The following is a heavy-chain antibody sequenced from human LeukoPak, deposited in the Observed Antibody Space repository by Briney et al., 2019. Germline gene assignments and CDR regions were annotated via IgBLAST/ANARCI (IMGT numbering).Heavy chain of an antibody. Sequence: ASVKVSCKVSGYTLTELSMHWVRQAPGKGLEWMGGFDPEDGETIYAQKFQGRVTMTEDTSTDTAYMELSSLRSEDTAVYYCATVPGYDILTGSDWYFDLWGRGTLVTVSS. J-gene: IGHJ2*01. CDR2: FDPEDGET. D-gene: IGHD3-9*01. CDR1: GYTLTELS. CDR3: ATVPGYDILTGSDWYFDL. V-gene: IGHV1-24*01.